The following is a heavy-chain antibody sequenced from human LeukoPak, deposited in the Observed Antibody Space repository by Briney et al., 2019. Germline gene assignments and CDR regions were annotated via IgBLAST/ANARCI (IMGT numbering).Heavy chain of an antibody. CDR1: GFIFSSCA. V-gene: IGHV3-23*01. J-gene: IGHJ4*02. Sequence: GGSLRLSCATSGFIFSSCAMSWVRQAPGKGLEWVSVISGSGGSTNYAESVKGRFTISRDNSKNTLYQQMNSLRVEDTAVYYCAKHRGRDGGYPFDYWGQGTLVTVSS. D-gene: IGHD5-12*01. CDR2: ISGSGGST. CDR3: AKHRGRDGGYPFDY.